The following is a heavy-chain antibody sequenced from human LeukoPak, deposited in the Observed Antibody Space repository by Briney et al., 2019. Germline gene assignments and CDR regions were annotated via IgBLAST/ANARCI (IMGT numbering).Heavy chain of an antibody. Sequence: GGSLRLSCAASGFTFSDYWIHWVRQAPGKGLVWVSRINTDGSITNYADSVKGRFSISRDNAKNTLYLQMSSLRAEDTAVYYCARVVRFLEWLPRFGSYFDYWGQGTLVTVSS. CDR3: ARVVRFLEWLPRFGSYFDY. V-gene: IGHV3-74*01. CDR2: INTDGSIT. CDR1: GFTFSDYW. D-gene: IGHD3-3*01. J-gene: IGHJ4*02.